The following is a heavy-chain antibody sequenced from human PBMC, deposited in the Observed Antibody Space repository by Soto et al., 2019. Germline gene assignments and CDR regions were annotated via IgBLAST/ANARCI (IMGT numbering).Heavy chain of an antibody. CDR1: GGSISSYY. D-gene: IGHD3-22*01. CDR3: ARTDYYDRTFDY. J-gene: IGHJ4*02. V-gene: IGHV4-59*01. Sequence: QVQLQESGPGLVKPSETLSLTCTVSGGSISSYYWSWIRQPPGKGLEWIGYIYYSGSTNYNPSLKRRVTISVDTSKNQFSLKLSSVTAADTAVYYCARTDYYDRTFDYWGQGTLVTVSS. CDR2: IYYSGST.